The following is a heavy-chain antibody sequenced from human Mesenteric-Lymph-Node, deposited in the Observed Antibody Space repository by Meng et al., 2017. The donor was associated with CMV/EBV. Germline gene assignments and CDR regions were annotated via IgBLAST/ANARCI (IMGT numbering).Heavy chain of an antibody. V-gene: IGHV4-30-2*01. CDR3: ARGGNSDSSFDS. CDR2: IYRSGSA. D-gene: IGHD4-23*01. CDR1: GGSINSGYS. J-gene: IGHJ4*02. Sequence: CAVSGGSINSGYSWSWIRQPPGKGLEWLGYIYRSGSAYYNPSLQSRVTIPIDTSTSRFSLKLDSVTAADTAVYYCARGGNSDSSFDSWGQGTLVTVSS.